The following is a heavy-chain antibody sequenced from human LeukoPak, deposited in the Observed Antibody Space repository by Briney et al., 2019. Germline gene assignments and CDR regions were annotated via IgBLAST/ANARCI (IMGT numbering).Heavy chain of an antibody. CDR3: AKASRGGYNAFDY. Sequence: GGSLRLSRAASGFTFSSYGMHWVRQAPGKGLEWVAVISYDGSNKYYADSVKGRFTISRDNSKNTLYLQMNSLRAEDTAVYYCAKASRGGYNAFDYWGQGTLVTVSS. CDR1: GFTFSSYG. D-gene: IGHD5-24*01. J-gene: IGHJ4*02. CDR2: ISYDGSNK. V-gene: IGHV3-30*18.